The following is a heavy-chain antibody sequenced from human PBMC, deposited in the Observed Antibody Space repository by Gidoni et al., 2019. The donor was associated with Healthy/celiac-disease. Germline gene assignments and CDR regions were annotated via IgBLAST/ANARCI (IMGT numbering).Heavy chain of an antibody. D-gene: IGHD2-2*01. CDR2: ISWNSGSI. CDR1: GFTFDDYA. Sequence: EVQLVESGGGLVQPGRSLRLSCAASGFTFDDYAMQWVRQAPGKGLEWVSGISWNSGSIGYADSVKGRFTISRDNAKNSLYLQMNSLRAEDTALYYCAKGGSGVVPAATDYWGQGTLVTVSS. J-gene: IGHJ4*02. V-gene: IGHV3-9*01. CDR3: AKGGSGVVPAATDY.